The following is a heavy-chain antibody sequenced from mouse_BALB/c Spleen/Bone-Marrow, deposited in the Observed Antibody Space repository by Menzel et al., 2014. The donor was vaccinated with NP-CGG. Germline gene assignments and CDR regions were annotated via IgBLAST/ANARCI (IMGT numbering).Heavy chain of an antibody. Sequence: VKLQESGPGLVAPSQSLSITCTVSGLSLTSYGVHWVRQPPGKGLEWLGVIWAGGSTNYNSALMSRLSISKDNSKSQVFLKMNSLQTDDTAMYYCARDSGYDWYFDVWGAGTTVTVSS. CDR1: GLSLTSYG. CDR2: IWAGGST. J-gene: IGHJ1*01. D-gene: IGHD2-2*01. CDR3: ARDSGYDWYFDV. V-gene: IGHV2-9*02.